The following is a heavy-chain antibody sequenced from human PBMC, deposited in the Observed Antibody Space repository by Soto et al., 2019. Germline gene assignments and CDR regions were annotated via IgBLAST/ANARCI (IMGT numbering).Heavy chain of an antibody. D-gene: IGHD5-12*01. Sequence: EVLLLDSGGGLVQPGGSLRLSCAASGFTFSSYAMTWVRQAPGKGLEWVSGISCSGDRTYYADSVKGRFTISRDNSKNTLYLQQNSLRAEDTALYYCAKSISGNDYYLDYWGEGTLVTVAS. CDR3: AKSISGNDYYLDY. CDR1: GFTFSSYA. J-gene: IGHJ4*02. V-gene: IGHV3-23*01. CDR2: ISCSGDRT.